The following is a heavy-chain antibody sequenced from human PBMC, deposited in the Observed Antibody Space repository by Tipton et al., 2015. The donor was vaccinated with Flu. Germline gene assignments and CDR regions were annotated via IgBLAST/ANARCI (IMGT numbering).Heavy chain of an antibody. D-gene: IGHD2-2*01. CDR1: GGSISSYY. V-gene: IGHV4-4*07. CDR3: ARDGLGYCSSTSCYGPPLHYGMDV. Sequence: TLSLTCTVSGGSISSYYWSWIRQPAGKGLEWIGRIYTSGSTNYNPSLKSRVTMSVDTSKNQFSLKPSSVTAADTAVYYCARDGLGYCSSTSCYGPPLHYGMDVWGQGTTVTVSS. J-gene: IGHJ6*02. CDR2: IYTSGST.